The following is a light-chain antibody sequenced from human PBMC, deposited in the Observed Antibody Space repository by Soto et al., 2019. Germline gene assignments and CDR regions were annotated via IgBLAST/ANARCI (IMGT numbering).Light chain of an antibody. Sequence: QSALTQPRSVSGSPGQSVTISCTGTSSDVGGYKYVSWYQQHPGKAPKVIIFDVNKRPSGVPGRFSGSKSGNTASLTISGLQTEDDADYYCCSYTGSFYIFGTGTKVTDL. CDR2: DVN. V-gene: IGLV2-11*01. J-gene: IGLJ1*01. CDR1: SSDVGGYKY. CDR3: CSYTGSFYI.